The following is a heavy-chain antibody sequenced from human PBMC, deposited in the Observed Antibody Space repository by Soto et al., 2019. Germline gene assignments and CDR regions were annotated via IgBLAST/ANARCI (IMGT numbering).Heavy chain of an antibody. CDR2: ISGSGGST. CDR3: AKETVAGTLGYYYYGMDV. CDR1: GFTFSSYA. D-gene: IGHD6-19*01. J-gene: IGHJ6*02. V-gene: IGHV3-23*01. Sequence: PGGSLRLSCAASGFTFSSYAMGWVRQAPGKGLEWVSAISGSGGSTYYADSVKGRFTISRDNSKNTLYLQMNSLRAEDTAVYYCAKETVAGTLGYYYYGMDVWGQGTTVTVSS.